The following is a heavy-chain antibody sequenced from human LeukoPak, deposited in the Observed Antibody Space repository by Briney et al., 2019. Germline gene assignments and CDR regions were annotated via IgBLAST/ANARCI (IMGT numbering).Heavy chain of an antibody. CDR1: CGSISSGGYY. V-gene: IGHV4-31*03. J-gene: IGHJ4*02. CDR3: ARANYYDSSGYYYPYYFDY. CDR2: IYYSGST. D-gene: IGHD3-22*01. Sequence: PSQTLSLTCTVSCGSISSGGYYWSWIRQPPGKGLEGIGDIYYSGSTYYNPSLKSRVTISVDTSKNQFSLKLSSVTAADTAVYYCARANYYDSSGYYYPYYFDYWGQGTLVTVSS.